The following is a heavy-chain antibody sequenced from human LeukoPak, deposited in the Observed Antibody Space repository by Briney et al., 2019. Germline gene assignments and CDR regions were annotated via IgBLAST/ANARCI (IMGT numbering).Heavy chain of an antibody. J-gene: IGHJ6*03. CDR1: GFTFSSYG. Sequence: PGGSLRLSCAASGFTFSSYGMHWVRQAPGKGLEWVAFIRYDGSNKYYADSVKGRFTISRDNAKNSLYLQMNSLRAEDTAVYYCARDYSFGIYYYYMDVWGKGTTVTISS. V-gene: IGHV3-30*02. CDR3: ARDYSFGIYYYYMDV. D-gene: IGHD3-16*01. CDR2: IRYDGSNK.